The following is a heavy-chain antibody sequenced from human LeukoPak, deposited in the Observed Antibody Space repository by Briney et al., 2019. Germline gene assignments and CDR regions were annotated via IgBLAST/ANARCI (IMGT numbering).Heavy chain of an antibody. V-gene: IGHV1-2*02. CDR2: INPNSGGT. CDR1: GYTFTSYD. CDR3: ARVGSSWPNDAFDI. Sequence: ASVKVSCKASGYTFTSYDINWVRQATGQGLEWMGWINPNSGGTNYAQKFQGRVTMTRDTSISTAYMELSRLRSDDTAVYYCARVGSSWPNDAFDIWGQGTMVTVSS. J-gene: IGHJ3*02. D-gene: IGHD6-13*01.